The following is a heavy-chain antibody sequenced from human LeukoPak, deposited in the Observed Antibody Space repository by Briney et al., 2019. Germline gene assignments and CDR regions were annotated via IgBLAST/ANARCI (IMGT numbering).Heavy chain of an antibody. V-gene: IGHV3-21*01. D-gene: IGHD6-13*01. CDR3: ARGGSSWYYFDY. Sequence: GGSLRLSCAASGFTFSSYWMSWVRQAPGKGLEWVSFISSSSSYIYYADSVKGRFTISRDNAKNSLYLQMNSLRAEDTAVYYCARGGSSWYYFDYWGQGTLVTVSS. CDR2: ISSSSSYI. CDR1: GFTFSSYW. J-gene: IGHJ4*02.